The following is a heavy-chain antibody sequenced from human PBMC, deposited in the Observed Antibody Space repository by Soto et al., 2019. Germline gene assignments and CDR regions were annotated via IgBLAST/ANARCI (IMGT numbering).Heavy chain of an antibody. CDR2: IYYSGST. CDR3: ARVEEYYYDSSGPTEDAFDI. V-gene: IGHV4-30-4*01. D-gene: IGHD3-22*01. J-gene: IGHJ3*02. Sequence: QVQLQESGPGLVKPSQTLSLTCTVSGGSISSGDYYWSWIRQPPGKGLEWIGYIYYSGSTYYNPSLKSRVTISVDTSKNQFSMKLSSVTAADTAVYYCARVEEYYYDSSGPTEDAFDIWGQGTMVTVSS. CDR1: GGSISSGDYY.